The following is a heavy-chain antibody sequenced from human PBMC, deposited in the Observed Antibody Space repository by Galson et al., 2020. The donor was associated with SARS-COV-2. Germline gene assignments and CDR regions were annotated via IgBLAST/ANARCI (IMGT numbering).Heavy chain of an antibody. Sequence: SQTSKTLSPTCPLYGGSLSGSYWGWIRQSPGKGREWIGEITPTGRINNSQSLKSPVTIAQDTSKNQFSLRLRSVTAAETAMYFCARGSREVTMLLAIATAASYDCDFWGQGSLVSVSS. D-gene: IGHD3-10*02. CDR3: ARGSREVTMLLAIATAASYDCDF. CDR1: GGSLSGSY. V-gene: IGHV4-34*01. CDR2: ITPTGRI. J-gene: IGHJ4*02.